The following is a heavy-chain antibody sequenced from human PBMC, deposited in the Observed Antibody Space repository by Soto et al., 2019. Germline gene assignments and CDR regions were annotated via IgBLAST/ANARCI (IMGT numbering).Heavy chain of an antibody. V-gene: IGHV3-15*07. CDR2: IKSKTDGGTT. CDR1: GFTFSNAW. Sequence: EVQLVESGGGLVKPGGSLRLSCAASGFTFSNAWMNWVRQAPGKGLEWVGRIKSKTDGGTTDYAAPVKGRFTISRDDSKNTLYLQMNRLNTEDTAVYYCTTDLLRDLDIVATITSGKLAWGQGTLVTVSS. CDR3: TTDLLRDLDIVATITSGKLA. J-gene: IGHJ5*02. D-gene: IGHD5-12*01.